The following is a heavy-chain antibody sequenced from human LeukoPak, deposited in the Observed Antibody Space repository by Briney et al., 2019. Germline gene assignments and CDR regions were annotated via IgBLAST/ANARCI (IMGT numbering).Heavy chain of an antibody. V-gene: IGHV3-53*01. D-gene: IGHD6-13*01. CDR1: GFTVSSNY. CDR2: IYSGGST. J-gene: IGHJ6*02. Sequence: GGSLRLSCAASGFTVSSNYMSWVRQAPGKGLEWVSVIYSGGSTYYADSVKGRFTISRDNSKNTLYLQMNSLRAEDTAVYYCARDASGSSFLYYYYGMDVWGQGTTVTVSS. CDR3: ARDASGSSFLYYYYGMDV.